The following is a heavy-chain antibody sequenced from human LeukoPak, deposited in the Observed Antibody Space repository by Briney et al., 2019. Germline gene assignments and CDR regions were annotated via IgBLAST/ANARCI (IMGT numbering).Heavy chain of an antibody. CDR1: EFTFSSYS. V-gene: IGHV3-30-3*01. CDR3: ARAPEAWYSSGWYGFDY. J-gene: IGHJ4*02. CDR2: ISYDGSNK. Sequence: PGRSLRLSCAAPEFTFSSYSMQWVRQAPGKGLEWVAVISYDGSNKYYADSVKGRFTISRDNSRNTLYLQMNSLRAEDTAVYYCARAPEAWYSSGWYGFDYWGQGTLVTVSS. D-gene: IGHD6-19*01.